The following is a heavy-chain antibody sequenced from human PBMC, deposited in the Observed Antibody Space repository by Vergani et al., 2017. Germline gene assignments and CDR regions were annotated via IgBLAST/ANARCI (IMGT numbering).Heavy chain of an antibody. CDR3: ATDGRYCDILTSYFRYWYFDF. Sequence: QVQLQESGPGLVKPSETLSLTCTVSGGSISSYYWRWIRQPPGKGLEWIGYIYYSGSTNYNPSLKSRVTISVDTSKNHFSLKLSSVNAADTAVYYCATDGRYCDILTSYFRYWYFDFWGRGTLVTVSS. CDR2: IYYSGST. D-gene: IGHD3-9*01. J-gene: IGHJ2*01. CDR1: GGSISSYY. V-gene: IGHV4-59*01.